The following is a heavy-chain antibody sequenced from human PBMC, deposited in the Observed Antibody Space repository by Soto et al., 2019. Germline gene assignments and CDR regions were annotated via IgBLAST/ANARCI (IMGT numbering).Heavy chain of an antibody. CDR2: INSDGSST. V-gene: IGHV3-74*01. J-gene: IGHJ4*02. CDR1: GFTFSSYW. D-gene: IGHD3-9*01. Sequence: PGGSLRLSCAASGFTFSSYWMHWVRQAPGKGLVWVSRINSDGSSTSYAVSVKGRFTISRDNAKNTLYLQMNSLRAEDTAVYYCAINFAGSAFDDWGQGTLVTVSS. CDR3: AINFAGSAFDD.